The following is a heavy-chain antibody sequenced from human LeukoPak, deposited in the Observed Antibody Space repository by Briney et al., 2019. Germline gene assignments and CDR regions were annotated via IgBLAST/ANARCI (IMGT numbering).Heavy chain of an antibody. CDR2: INSDGSST. D-gene: IGHD6-13*01. Sequence: GGSLRLSCAASGFTFSSYAMSWVRQAPGKGLVWVSRINSDGSSTSYADSVKGRFTISRDNAKNTLYLQMNSLRAEDTAVYHCARDIAAAGRGYYYYYGMDVWGQGTTVTVSS. CDR1: GFTFSSYA. CDR3: ARDIAAAGRGYYYYYGMDV. V-gene: IGHV3-74*01. J-gene: IGHJ6*02.